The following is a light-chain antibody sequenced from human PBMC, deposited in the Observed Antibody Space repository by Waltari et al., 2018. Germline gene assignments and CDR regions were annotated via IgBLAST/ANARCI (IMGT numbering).Light chain of an antibody. CDR3: QQYNTWPPST. CDR2: GAS. V-gene: IGKV3-15*01. Sequence: EIVMTQSPAALSVSPGERATLSCRASQSIGNNLAWYQHTPGQPPRLLTSGASTRATGVPARFSGSGSGTEFTLTISSLQSEDSAIYFCQQYNTWPPSTFGQGTKLEIK. J-gene: IGKJ2*02. CDR1: QSIGNN.